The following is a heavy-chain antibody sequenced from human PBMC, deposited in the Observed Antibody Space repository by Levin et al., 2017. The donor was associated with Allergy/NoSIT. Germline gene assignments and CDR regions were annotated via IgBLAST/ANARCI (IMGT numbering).Heavy chain of an antibody. J-gene: IGHJ4*02. Sequence: GGSLRLSCAASGFTFSSYGMHWVRQAPGKGLEWVAVISYDGSNKYYADSVKGRFTISRDNSKNTLYLQMNSLRAEDTAVYYCAKGEDSSGYYFDYWGQGTLVTVSS. V-gene: IGHV3-30*18. D-gene: IGHD3-22*01. CDR3: AKGEDSSGYYFDY. CDR1: GFTFSSYG. CDR2: ISYDGSNK.